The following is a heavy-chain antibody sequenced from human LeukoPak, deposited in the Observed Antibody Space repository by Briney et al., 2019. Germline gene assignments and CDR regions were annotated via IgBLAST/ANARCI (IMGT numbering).Heavy chain of an antibody. CDR2: ISSSSGVI. CDR3: ARGIMTTVITALGY. V-gene: IGHV3-48*02. Sequence: PGGSLRLSCAASGFAFSNYNMNWVRQAPGKGLEWVSYISSSSGVIYYADSVKGRFTISRDNAKNSLYLQMNRLRDADTAVYYCARGIMTTVITALGYWGQGTLVTVSS. J-gene: IGHJ4*02. D-gene: IGHD4-23*01. CDR1: GFAFSNYN.